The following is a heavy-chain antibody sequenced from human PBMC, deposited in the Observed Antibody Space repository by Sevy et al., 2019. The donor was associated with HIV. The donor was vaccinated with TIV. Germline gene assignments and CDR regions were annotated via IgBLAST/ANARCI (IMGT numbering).Heavy chain of an antibody. Sequence: GGYLRLSCAASGFTFSDYYMSWIRQAPGKGLEWVSYISSSGSTIYYADSVKGRFTISRDNAKNSLYLQMNSLRAEDTAVYYCARDYFPPGGYDWLDYWGQGTLVTVSS. CDR3: ARDYFPPGGYDWLDY. D-gene: IGHD5-12*01. J-gene: IGHJ4*02. CDR2: ISSSGSTI. CDR1: GFTFSDYY. V-gene: IGHV3-11*01.